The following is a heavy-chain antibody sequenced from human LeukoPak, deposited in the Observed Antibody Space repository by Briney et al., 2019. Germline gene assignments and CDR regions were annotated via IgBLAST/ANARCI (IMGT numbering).Heavy chain of an antibody. Sequence: SETLSLTCNVSGFSISSGFYWNWLRQPPEKGPEWIGSIYHTGSTSYNPSLKSRVTISVDTSKNEFSLKLSSVTAADTAVYYCARGTNLAYWGQGTLVTVSS. CDR3: ARGTNLAY. V-gene: IGHV4-38-2*02. D-gene: IGHD1-14*01. CDR1: GFSISSGFY. J-gene: IGHJ4*02. CDR2: IYHTGST.